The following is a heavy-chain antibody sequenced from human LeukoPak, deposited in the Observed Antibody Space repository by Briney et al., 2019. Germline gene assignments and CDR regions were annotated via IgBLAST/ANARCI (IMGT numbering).Heavy chain of an antibody. D-gene: IGHD6-19*01. CDR1: GFTFSSYA. V-gene: IGHV3-64*01. CDR3: ARDRVRGIAVAGILDY. CDR2: ISSNGGST. Sequence: GGSLRLSCAASGFTFSSYAMHWVRQAPGKGLEYVSAISSNGGSTYYANSVKGRFTISRDNSKNTLYLQMGSLRAKDMAVYYCARDRVRGIAVAGILDYWGQGTLVTVSS. J-gene: IGHJ4*02.